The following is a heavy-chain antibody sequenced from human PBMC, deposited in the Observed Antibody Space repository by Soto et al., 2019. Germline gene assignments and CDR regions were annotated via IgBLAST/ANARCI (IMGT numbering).Heavy chain of an antibody. CDR2: MHTSGST. CDR3: VRASMPKAHFDS. CDR1: GGSIRGYY. V-gene: IGHV4-4*07. D-gene: IGHD2-2*01. Sequence: LSLTCTVSGGSIRGYYWSWIRQSAGMGLEWIGRMHTSGSTNYNPSLKSRVTFSVDMSKNQISLKLTSVTAADTALYYCVRASMPKAHFDSWGQGTLVTVSS. J-gene: IGHJ4*02.